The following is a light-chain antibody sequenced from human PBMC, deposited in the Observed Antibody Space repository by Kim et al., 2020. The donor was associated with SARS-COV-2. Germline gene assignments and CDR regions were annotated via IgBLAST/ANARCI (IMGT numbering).Light chain of an antibody. CDR3: QTWDSSLVV. Sequence: VSPGQTANTGCSGYSLGDEYACWFQQKPGQSPVLVIYQDTKRPSGIPERFSGSNSGNTATLTITGTQAMDEADYYCQTWDSSLVVFGGGTQLTVL. CDR2: QDT. V-gene: IGLV3-1*01. J-gene: IGLJ2*01. CDR1: SLGDEY.